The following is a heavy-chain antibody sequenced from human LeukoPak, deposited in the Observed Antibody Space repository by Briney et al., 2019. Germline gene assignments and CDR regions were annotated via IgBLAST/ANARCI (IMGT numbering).Heavy chain of an antibody. CDR3: ARDSVAAGSDAFDI. CDR2: FYYSGST. Sequence: SETLSLTCTVSGGSISSYYWSWIRQPPGKGLEWIGYFYYSGSTNYNPSLKSRVTISVDTSKNQFSLKLSSVTAADTAVYYCARDSVAAGSDAFDIWGQGTMVTVSS. V-gene: IGHV4-59*01. D-gene: IGHD6-13*01. J-gene: IGHJ3*02. CDR1: GGSISSYY.